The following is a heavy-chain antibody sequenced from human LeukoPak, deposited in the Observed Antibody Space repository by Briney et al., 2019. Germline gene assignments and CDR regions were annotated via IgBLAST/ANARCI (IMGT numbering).Heavy chain of an antibody. D-gene: IGHD3-10*01. Sequence: ASVKVSCKASGYTFTIYAMHWVRQAPGQRLEWMGWINAGNGNTKYSQKFQGRVTITRDTSASTAYMELSSLRSEDTAVYYCARVTTMVRGVISHGLPFDYWGQGTLVTVSS. V-gene: IGHV1-3*01. CDR1: GYTFTIYA. CDR2: INAGNGNT. J-gene: IGHJ4*02. CDR3: ARVTTMVRGVISHGLPFDY.